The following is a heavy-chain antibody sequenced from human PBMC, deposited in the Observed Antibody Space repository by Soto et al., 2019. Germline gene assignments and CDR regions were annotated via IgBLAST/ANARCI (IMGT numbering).Heavy chain of an antibody. D-gene: IGHD1-7*01. CDR1: GGSFRGYY. Sequence: QVQLQQWGAGLLKPSETLSLTCAVYGGSFRGYYWSWIRQPPGKGLEWIGEINHSGSTNYNPSLKSRVTISVDTSKNQFSLKLSSVTAADTAVYYCASYDWNYYFDYWGQGTLVTVSS. V-gene: IGHV4-34*01. J-gene: IGHJ4*02. CDR2: INHSGST. CDR3: ASYDWNYYFDY.